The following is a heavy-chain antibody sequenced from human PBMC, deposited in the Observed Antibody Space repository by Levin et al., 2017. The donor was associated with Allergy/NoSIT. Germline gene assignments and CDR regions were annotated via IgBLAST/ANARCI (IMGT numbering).Heavy chain of an antibody. D-gene: IGHD1-20*01. J-gene: IGHJ3*02. CDR1: GFTFSSYG. Sequence: GESLKISCAASGFTFSSYGMHWVRQAPGKGLEWVAVISYDGSNKYYADSVKGRFTISRDNSKNTLYLQMNSLRAEDTAVYYCAKDGGAYNWNDGYAFDIWGQGTMVTVSS. V-gene: IGHV3-30*18. CDR2: ISYDGSNK. CDR3: AKDGGAYNWNDGYAFDI.